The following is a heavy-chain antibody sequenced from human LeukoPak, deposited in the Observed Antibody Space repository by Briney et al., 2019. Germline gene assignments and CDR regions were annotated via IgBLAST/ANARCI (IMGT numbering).Heavy chain of an antibody. CDR2: IYPGDSDT. CDR3: ARHLTTGNFDS. J-gene: IGHJ4*02. Sequence: GESLKISCECFGYSFTNYWIGWVRQMPGKGLEWMGIIYPGDSDTRYSPSFQGLVTISADKSISTAYLQWSSLKASDTAMYYCARHLTTGNFDSWGQGTLVTVSS. V-gene: IGHV5-51*01. CDR1: GYSFTNYW. D-gene: IGHD4-11*01.